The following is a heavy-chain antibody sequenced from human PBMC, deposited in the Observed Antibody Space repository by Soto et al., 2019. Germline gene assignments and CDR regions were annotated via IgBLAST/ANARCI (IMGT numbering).Heavy chain of an antibody. CDR3: ASGGLELPYYYYGMDV. CDR1: GYTFTSYD. D-gene: IGHD1-7*01. Sequence: SVKVSCKASGYTFTSYDINWVRQATGQGLEWMGGIIPIFGTANYAQKFQGRVTITADESTSTAYMELSSLRSEDTAVYYCASGGLELPYYYYGMDVWGQGTTVTVSS. J-gene: IGHJ6*02. CDR2: IIPIFGTA. V-gene: IGHV1-69*13.